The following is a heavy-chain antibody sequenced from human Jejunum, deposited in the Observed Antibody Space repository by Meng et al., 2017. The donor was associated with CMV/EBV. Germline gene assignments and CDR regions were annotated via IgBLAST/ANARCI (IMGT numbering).Heavy chain of an antibody. J-gene: IGHJ4*02. CDR2: IDAANGNP. V-gene: IGHV1-3*01. Sequence: QVQLVQSGPEVKKPGAAVQVSCKASGYTFTSYAMHWVRQAPGQRLEWMGWIDAANGNPKYPQKFQGRVTITRDTSASTVFMELSSLISEDTAVYYCERDRNYVHHFDYWGQGTLVTVSS. CDR3: ERDRNYVHHFDY. CDR1: GYTFTSYA. D-gene: IGHD1-7*01.